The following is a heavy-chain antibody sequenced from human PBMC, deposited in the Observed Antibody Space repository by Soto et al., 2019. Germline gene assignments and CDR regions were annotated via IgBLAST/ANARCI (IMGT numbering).Heavy chain of an antibody. D-gene: IGHD2-15*01. Sequence: SVKVSCKASGGTFSSYAISWVRQAPGQGLEWMGGIIPIFGTANYAQKFQGRVTITADKSTSTAYMELSSLRSEDTAVYYCARAGFLDIVVVAARGDYYYYYGMDVWGQGTTLTVYS. CDR2: IIPIFGTA. CDR1: GGTFSSYA. V-gene: IGHV1-69*06. CDR3: ARAGFLDIVVVAARGDYYYYYGMDV. J-gene: IGHJ6*02.